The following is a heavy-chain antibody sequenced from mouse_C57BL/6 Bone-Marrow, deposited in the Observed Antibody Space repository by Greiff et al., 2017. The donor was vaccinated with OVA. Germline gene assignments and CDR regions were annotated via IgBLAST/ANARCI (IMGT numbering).Heavy chain of an antibody. J-gene: IGHJ4*01. V-gene: IGHV3-6*01. CDR2: ISYDGSN. Sequence: EVQLVESGPGLVKPSQSLSLTCSVTGYSITSGYYWNWIRQFPGNKLEWMGYISYDGSNNYNPSLNNRISITSDTSKNQFFLKLNAVTTEDTATYYGAREGYYYGSSYGAMDYWGQGTSVTVSA. CDR3: AREGYYYGSSYGAMDY. D-gene: IGHD1-1*01. CDR1: GYSITSGYY.